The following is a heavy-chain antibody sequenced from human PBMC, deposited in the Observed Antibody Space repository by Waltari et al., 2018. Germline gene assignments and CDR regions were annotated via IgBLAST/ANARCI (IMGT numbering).Heavy chain of an antibody. CDR3: ARDWRHCSSTTCQNVFDI. V-gene: IGHV4-38-2*02. CDR2: IYHSGDS. CDR1: GYSITSDFY. J-gene: IGHJ3*02. Sequence: QVQLQESGPGLVKPSETLSLTCTISGYSITSDFYWGWIRQPPGKGLEWIGSIYHSGDSYHNPSLRSRVTISLDSSKNHFSLRLISVTATDTATYYCARDWRHCSSTTCQNVFDIWGQGTLVTVSS. D-gene: IGHD2-2*01.